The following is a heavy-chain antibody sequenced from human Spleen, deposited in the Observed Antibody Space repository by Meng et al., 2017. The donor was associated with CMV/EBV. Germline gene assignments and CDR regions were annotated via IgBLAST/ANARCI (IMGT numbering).Heavy chain of an antibody. CDR1: GFTFSSYS. V-gene: IGHV3-30*02. Sequence: GESLKISCAASGFTFSSYSMNWVRQAPGKGLEWVAFIRYDGSNKYYADSVKGRFTISRDNSKNTLYLQMNSLRAEDTAVYYCAKDLFYCSSTSCYTDETYYYYYGMDVWGQGTTVTVSS. CDR2: IRYDGSNK. CDR3: AKDLFYCSSTSCYTDETYYYYYGMDV. J-gene: IGHJ6*02. D-gene: IGHD2-2*02.